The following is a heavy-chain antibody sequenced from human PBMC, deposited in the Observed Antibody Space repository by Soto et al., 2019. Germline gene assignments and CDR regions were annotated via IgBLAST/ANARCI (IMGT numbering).Heavy chain of an antibody. CDR3: GRQQGHCDSTTCFGYYSVDV. V-gene: IGHV4-39*01. J-gene: IGHJ6*02. Sequence: QLQLQESGPRLVKPSETLSLTCGVSGGSISSGSNSWAWILQSPGKGLEWIGTIYLSASKHYNPSFECRVAISADTPNNQFSLRLSSVPAADTAVYYCGRQQGHCDSTTCFGYYSVDVWGPGTKVIVS. CDR1: GGSISSGSNS. CDR2: IYLSASK. D-gene: IGHD2-2*01.